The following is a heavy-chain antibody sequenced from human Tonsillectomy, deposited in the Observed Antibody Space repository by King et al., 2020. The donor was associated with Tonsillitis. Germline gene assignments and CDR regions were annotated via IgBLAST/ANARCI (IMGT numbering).Heavy chain of an antibody. CDR2: ISDSGGST. CDR1: GFTFSSYA. Sequence: VQLVESGGGLVQPGGSLRLSCAASGFTFSSYAMSWVRQAPGKGLEWVSVISDSGGSTYYADSVKGRFSISRDNSKNILYLQMNSLRAEDTAVYYCAKDRGPMVRGVVYGMDVWGQGTTVTVSS. D-gene: IGHD3-10*01. CDR3: AKDRGPMVRGVVYGMDV. V-gene: IGHV3-23*04. J-gene: IGHJ6*02.